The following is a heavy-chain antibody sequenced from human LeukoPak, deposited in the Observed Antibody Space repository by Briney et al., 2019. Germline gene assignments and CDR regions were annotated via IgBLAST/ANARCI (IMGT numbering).Heavy chain of an antibody. CDR2: ISSSSSYI. J-gene: IGHJ3*02. CDR3: AKPVLTAGWYSSGWQSTPSHDAFDT. CDR1: GFTFSIYS. Sequence: GGSLRLSCAASGFTFSIYSMNWVRQAPGKGLEWVSSISSSSSYIYYADSVKGRFTISRDNAKNSLYLQMNSLRAEDTAVYYCAKPVLTAGWYSSGWQSTPSHDAFDTWGQGTMVTVSS. D-gene: IGHD6-19*01. V-gene: IGHV3-21*01.